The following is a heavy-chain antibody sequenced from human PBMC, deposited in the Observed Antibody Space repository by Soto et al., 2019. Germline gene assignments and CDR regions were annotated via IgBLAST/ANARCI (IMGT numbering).Heavy chain of an antibody. CDR2: ISGSGGST. D-gene: IGHD6-19*01. CDR1: VFTVSSYA. J-gene: IGHJ4*02. CDR3: AKVAVAGIYIDY. Sequence: GSLRLSCAASVFTVSSYAMSWVRQAPGKGLEWVSAISGSGGSTYYADSVKGRFTISRDNSKNTLYLQMNSLRAEDTAVYYCAKVAVAGIYIDYWGQGTLVTVSS. V-gene: IGHV3-23*01.